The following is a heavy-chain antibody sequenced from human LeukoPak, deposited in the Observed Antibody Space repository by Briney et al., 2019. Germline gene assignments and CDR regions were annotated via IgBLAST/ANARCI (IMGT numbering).Heavy chain of an antibody. CDR3: ARGDYYGSGSYYHDAFDI. D-gene: IGHD3-10*01. CDR1: GFTFSSYW. V-gene: IGHV3-7*03. CDR2: IKPDGSEK. J-gene: IGHJ3*02. Sequence: GGSLRLSCATSGFTFSSYWMTWVRQAPGKGLEWVANIKPDGSEKHYVDSVKGRLTIARDNAKNSLYLQMNSLRAEDTAVYYCARGDYYGSGSYYHDAFDIWGQGTMVTVSS.